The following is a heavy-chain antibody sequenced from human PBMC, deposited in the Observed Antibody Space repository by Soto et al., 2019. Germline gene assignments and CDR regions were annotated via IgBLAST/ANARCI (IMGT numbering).Heavy chain of an antibody. V-gene: IGHV4-38-2*02. CDR1: GYSISSGYY. Sequence: TSETLSLTCAVSGYSISSGYYWGWIRQPPGKGLEWIGSIYHSGSTYYNPSLKSRVTISVDTSKNQFSLKLSSVTAADTAVYYCAREGRRIAAYYYYGMDVWGQGTTVTVSS. CDR3: AREGRRIAAYYYYGMDV. J-gene: IGHJ6*02. CDR2: IYHSGST. D-gene: IGHD6-6*01.